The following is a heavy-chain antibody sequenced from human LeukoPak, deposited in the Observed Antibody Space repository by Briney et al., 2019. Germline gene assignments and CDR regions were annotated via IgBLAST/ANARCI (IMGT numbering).Heavy chain of an antibody. CDR3: ARGQRYYDFWRGYYSY. D-gene: IGHD3-3*01. Sequence: PSETLSLTCAVYGGSFSGYYWSWIRQPPGKGLEWIGEINHSGSTNYNPSLKSRVTISVDTSKNQFSLKLSSVTAADTAVYYCARGQRYYDFWRGYYSYWGQGTLVTVSS. CDR2: INHSGST. J-gene: IGHJ4*02. V-gene: IGHV4-34*01. CDR1: GGSFSGYY.